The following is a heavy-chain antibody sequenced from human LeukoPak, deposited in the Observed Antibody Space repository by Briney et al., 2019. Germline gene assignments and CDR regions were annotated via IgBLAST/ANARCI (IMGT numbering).Heavy chain of an antibody. D-gene: IGHD6-13*01. CDR3: ARLLGSTWYFDD. CDR1: NYSISSGYH. Sequence: SETLSLTCTVSNYSISSGYHWGWIRQPPGKGLDWIGSVYHTGSTYYNPSLKSRVTISVDTSKNQFSLKVTSVTAADTAVYYCARLLGSTWYFDDWGQGTLVTVSS. V-gene: IGHV4-38-2*02. J-gene: IGHJ4*02. CDR2: VYHTGST.